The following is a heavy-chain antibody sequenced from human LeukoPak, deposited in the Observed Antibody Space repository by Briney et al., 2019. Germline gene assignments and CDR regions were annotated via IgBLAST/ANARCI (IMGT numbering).Heavy chain of an antibody. Sequence: GGSLRLSCAASGFTFDDYGMSGVRQAPGKGLEWVSYISRSSSNIYYADSLKGPFTIPRDNAKNSLYLQMNSLRAEDTATYYCASLLGACSVPHCPPSPDYWGQGTLVTVSS. D-gene: IGHD2-15*01. CDR2: ISRSSSNI. V-gene: IGHV3-48*04. CDR1: GFTFDDYG. J-gene: IGHJ4*02. CDR3: ASLLGACSVPHCPPSPDY.